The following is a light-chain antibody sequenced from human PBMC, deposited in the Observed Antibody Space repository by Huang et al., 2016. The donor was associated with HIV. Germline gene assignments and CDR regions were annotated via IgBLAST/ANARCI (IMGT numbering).Light chain of an antibody. J-gene: IGKJ5*01. CDR3: QQSSKSIT. CDR1: QSVRGD. Sequence: EIVLTQFPANLSLSPGERATLSCRASQSVRGDLAWYQHKRGQAPRLVIHDASNRATGIPARFSGSGSGTDFTLTISSLEPEDFAVYYCQQSSKSITFGQGTRLEIK. V-gene: IGKV3-11*01. CDR2: DAS.